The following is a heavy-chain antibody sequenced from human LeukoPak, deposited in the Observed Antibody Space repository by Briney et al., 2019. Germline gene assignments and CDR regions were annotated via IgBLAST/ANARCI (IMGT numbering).Heavy chain of an antibody. D-gene: IGHD2-2*01. V-gene: IGHV4-59*08. Sequence: PSETLSLTCTVSGGSISSNYWSWIRQPPGKGLEWIGYIYHSGSTNYNPSLKSRVTISIDTYKKQFSLKLSSVTAADTAVYYCARFYSTNWGWVDYWGQRTLVTVS. CDR2: IYHSGST. J-gene: IGHJ4*02. CDR3: ARFYSTNWGWVDY. CDR1: GGSISSNY.